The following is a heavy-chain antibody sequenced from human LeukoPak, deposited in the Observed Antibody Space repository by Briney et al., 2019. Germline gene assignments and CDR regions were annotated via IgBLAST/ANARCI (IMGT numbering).Heavy chain of an antibody. CDR3: ARAPVLLEILYYYYMDV. D-gene: IGHD1-26*01. Sequence: PGRSLRLSCAASGFTFSSYAMHWVRQAPGKGLEWVAVISYDGSNKYYADSVKGRFTISRDNSKNTLYLQMNSLRAEDTAVYYCARAPVLLEILYYYYMDVWGKGTTVTVSS. V-gene: IGHV3-30-3*01. CDR1: GFTFSSYA. CDR2: ISYDGSNK. J-gene: IGHJ6*03.